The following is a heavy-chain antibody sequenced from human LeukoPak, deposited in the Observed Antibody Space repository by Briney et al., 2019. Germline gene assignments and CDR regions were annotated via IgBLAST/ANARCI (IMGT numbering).Heavy chain of an antibody. CDR2: IYYSGST. J-gene: IGHJ4*02. Sequence: SETLSLTCTVSGGSISSYYWSWIRQPPGKGLEWIGYIYYSGSTNYNPSLKSRVTISVDTSKNQFSLKLSSVTAADTAVYYCAIQTRITMIVVEDYWGQGTLVTVSS. D-gene: IGHD3-22*01. V-gene: IGHV4-59*08. CDR3: AIQTRITMIVVEDY. CDR1: GGSISSYY.